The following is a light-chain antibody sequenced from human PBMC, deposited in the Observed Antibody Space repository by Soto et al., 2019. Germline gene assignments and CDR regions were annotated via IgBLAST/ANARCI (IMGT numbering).Light chain of an antibody. CDR3: QQYYSTPWT. CDR2: WAS. Sequence: SPDSLAVSPGERATSNCKSSQSGFYSYNNKNYLAWYQQKLGQPPKLLIRWASTRESGVPDRFSGSGSGTDFTLTISSLQAEDVAVYYCQQYYSTPWTFGQGTKVDIK. J-gene: IGKJ1*01. CDR1: QSGFYSYNNKNY. V-gene: IGKV4-1*01.